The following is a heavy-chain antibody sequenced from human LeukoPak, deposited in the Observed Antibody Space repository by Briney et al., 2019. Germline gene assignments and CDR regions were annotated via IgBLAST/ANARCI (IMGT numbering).Heavy chain of an antibody. Sequence: GGSLRLSCAASGFTFSSYAMSWVRQAPGKGLEGVSAISGSGGSTYYADSVKGRFAISRDNSKNTLYLQMNSLRAEDTAVYYCAKDQNVPEAAGPSSWYYLTYYYYYYMDVWGKGTTVTVSS. D-gene: IGHD6-13*01. CDR2: ISGSGGST. V-gene: IGHV3-23*01. J-gene: IGHJ6*03. CDR1: GFTFSSYA. CDR3: AKDQNVPEAAGPSSWYYLTYYYYYYMDV.